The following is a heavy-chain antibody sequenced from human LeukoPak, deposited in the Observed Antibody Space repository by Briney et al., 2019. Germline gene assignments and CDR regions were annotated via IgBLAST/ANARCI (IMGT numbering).Heavy chain of an antibody. CDR1: GGSFSGYY. CDR3: ARGPTPGILDY. V-gene: IGHV4-34*01. Sequence: SETLSLTCAVYGGSFSGYYWSWIRQPPGEGLEWIGEINHSGSTNYNPSLKSRVTISVDTSKNQFSLKLSSVTAADTAVYYCARGPTPGILDYWGQGTLVTVSS. J-gene: IGHJ4*02. CDR2: INHSGST.